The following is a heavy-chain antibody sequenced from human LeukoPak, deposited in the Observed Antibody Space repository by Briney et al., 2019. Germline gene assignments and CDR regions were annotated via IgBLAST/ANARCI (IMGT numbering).Heavy chain of an antibody. J-gene: IGHJ6*02. D-gene: IGHD3-10*01. V-gene: IGHV3-53*04. CDR3: ARDSQFGYYYGMDV. CDR2: IYSGGST. Sequence: PGGSLRLSCAASGFTVSSNYMSWVRQAPGKGLEWVSVIYSGGSTYYADSVKGRFTISRHNSKNTLYLQMNSLRAEDTAVYYCARDSQFGYYYGMDVWGQGTTVTVSS. CDR1: GFTVSSNY.